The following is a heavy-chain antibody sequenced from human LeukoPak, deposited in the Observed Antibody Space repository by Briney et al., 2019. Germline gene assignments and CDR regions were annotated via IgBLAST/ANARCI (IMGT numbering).Heavy chain of an antibody. J-gene: IGHJ6*02. V-gene: IGHV4-34*01. CDR2: INHSGST. CDR1: GGSFSGYY. CDR3: ARGRLGRVLYYYYYGVDV. Sequence: SETLSLTCAVYGGSFSGYYWSWIRQPPGKGLEWIGEINHSGSTNYNPSLKSRVTISVDTSKNQFSLKLSSVTAADTAVYYCARGRLGRVLYYYYYGVDVWGQGTTVTVSS. D-gene: IGHD3-10*01.